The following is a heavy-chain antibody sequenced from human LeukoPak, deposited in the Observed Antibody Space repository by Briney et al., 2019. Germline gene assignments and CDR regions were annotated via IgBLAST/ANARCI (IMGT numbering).Heavy chain of an antibody. Sequence: PSGTLSLTCAVSGGSISSNNWWSWVRQPPGKGLEWIGEIYHHGATNYNPSLKSRVTLSVDKSKNQFSLELSSVAAADTAVYYCARGPYSSDAGYWGQGTLVTVSS. D-gene: IGHD6-25*01. V-gene: IGHV4-4*02. CDR3: ARGPYSSDAGY. CDR1: GGSISSNNW. CDR2: IYHHGAT. J-gene: IGHJ4*02.